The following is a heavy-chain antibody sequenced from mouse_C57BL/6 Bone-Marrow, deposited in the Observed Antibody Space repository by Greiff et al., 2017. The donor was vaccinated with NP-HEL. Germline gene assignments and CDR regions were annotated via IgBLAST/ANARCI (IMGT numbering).Heavy chain of an antibody. Sequence: DVMLVESGGGLVKPGGSLKLSCAASGFTFSSYTMSWVRQTPEKRLEWVATISGGGGNTYYPDSVKGRFTISRDNAKNTLYLQMSSLRSEDTALYYCARRVGPAWFAYWGQGTLVTVSA. CDR2: ISGGGGNT. CDR1: GFTFSSYT. J-gene: IGHJ3*01. V-gene: IGHV5-9*01. CDR3: ARRVGPAWFAY.